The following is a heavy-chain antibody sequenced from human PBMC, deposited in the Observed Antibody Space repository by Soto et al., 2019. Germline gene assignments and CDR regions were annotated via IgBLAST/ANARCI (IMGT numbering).Heavy chain of an antibody. CDR2: IYHSGST. V-gene: IGHV4-38-2*02. Sequence: PSETLSLTCIVSGYSITSGYYWGWVRQPPGKGLEWVGNIYHSGSTYYNPSLKSRVTISVDTSKNQFSLKLSSVTAPDTAVYYCARSHPQYYDFWSGFYGAFAYWGQGALVTVSS. CDR3: ARSHPQYYDFWSGFYGAFAY. CDR1: GYSITSGYY. J-gene: IGHJ4*02. D-gene: IGHD3-3*01.